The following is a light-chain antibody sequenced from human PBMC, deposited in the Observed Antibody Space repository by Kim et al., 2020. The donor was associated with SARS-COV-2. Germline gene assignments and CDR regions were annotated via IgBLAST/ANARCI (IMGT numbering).Light chain of an antibody. Sequence: DIQMTQSPSSLSASVGDRVTITCRASQPISTYLNWYQQKPGKAPKLLMYAASSLQSGVPSKFSGSGSGTDFTLTISSLQPEDFGIYFCQQSYNTPWTFGQGTKVDIK. J-gene: IGKJ1*01. V-gene: IGKV1-39*01. CDR3: QQSYNTPWT. CDR2: AAS. CDR1: QPISTY.